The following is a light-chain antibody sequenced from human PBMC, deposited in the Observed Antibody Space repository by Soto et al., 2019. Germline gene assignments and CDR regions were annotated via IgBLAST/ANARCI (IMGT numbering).Light chain of an antibody. CDR3: QQYGNLPPYT. V-gene: IGKV1-33*01. J-gene: IGKJ2*01. CDR1: QDIKNF. Sequence: DIQMTQSPSSLSASVGDRVTITCQASQDIKNFLNWYQHRPGKAPKLLIYDASDLETGVPSKISGSGSGTELTLPISNLQPEDIATYYCQQYGNLPPYTFGQGTKLEIK. CDR2: DAS.